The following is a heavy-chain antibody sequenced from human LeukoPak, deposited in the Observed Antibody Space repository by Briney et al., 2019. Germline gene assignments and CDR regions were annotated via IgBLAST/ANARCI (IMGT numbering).Heavy chain of an antibody. CDR2: ISSSSSYI. J-gene: IGHJ4*02. Sequence: GGSLRLSCAASGSTFSSYSMNWVRQAPGKGLEWVSSISSSSSYIYYADSVKGRLTISRDNAKNSLYLQMNSLRAEDTAVYYCARGGITIFGVVINPFDYWGLGTLVTVSS. D-gene: IGHD3-3*01. V-gene: IGHV3-21*01. CDR3: ARGGITIFGVVINPFDY. CDR1: GSTFSSYS.